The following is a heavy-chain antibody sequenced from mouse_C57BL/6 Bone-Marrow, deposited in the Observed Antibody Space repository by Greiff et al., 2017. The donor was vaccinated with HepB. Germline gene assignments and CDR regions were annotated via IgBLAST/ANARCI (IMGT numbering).Heavy chain of an antibody. D-gene: IGHD2-4*01. J-gene: IGHJ2*01. CDR3: TNYDYGDY. Sequence: QVQLQQPGAELVMPGASVKLSCKASGYTFTDYEMHWVKQTPVHGLEWIGAIDPETGGTAYNQKFKGKAILTADKSSSTAYMELRSLTSEDSAVYYCTNYDYGDYWGQGTTLTVSS. CDR1: GYTFTDYE. V-gene: IGHV1-15*01. CDR2: IDPETGGT.